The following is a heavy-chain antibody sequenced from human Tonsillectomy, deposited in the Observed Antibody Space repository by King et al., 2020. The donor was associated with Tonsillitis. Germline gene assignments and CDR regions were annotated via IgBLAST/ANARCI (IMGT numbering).Heavy chain of an antibody. Sequence: VQLVESGGGLVQPGGSLRLSCAASGFTFSTYWMSWVRQAPGKGLEWVANIHQDGSEKYYVDSVKGRFTISSGNAKNSLYLQMNRLRTEDTAVYYCAKTATYYDILTGAVDYWGQGTLVTVSS. D-gene: IGHD3-9*01. CDR3: AKTATYYDILTGAVDY. CDR1: GFTFSTYW. CDR2: IHQDGSEK. V-gene: IGHV3-7*03. J-gene: IGHJ4*02.